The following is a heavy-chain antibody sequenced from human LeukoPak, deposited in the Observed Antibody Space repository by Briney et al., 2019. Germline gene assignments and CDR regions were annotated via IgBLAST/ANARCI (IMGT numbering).Heavy chain of an antibody. CDR1: GFTFSSYS. D-gene: IGHD6-19*01. V-gene: IGHV3-48*01. CDR2: IMSSSSTI. Sequence: GRSLRLSCAASGFTFSSYSMNWVRQAHGKGLGWVSYIMSSSSTIYNADAVKGRFTISRDDAKNSLYLQMNSLRGEGTAVYDCARRRIAVGNSFDPGGQGTLVTVSS. CDR3: ARRRIAVGNSFDP. J-gene: IGHJ5*02.